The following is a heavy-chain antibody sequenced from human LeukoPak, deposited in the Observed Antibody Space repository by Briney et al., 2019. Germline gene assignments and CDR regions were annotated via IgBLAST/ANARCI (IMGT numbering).Heavy chain of an antibody. J-gene: IGHJ4*02. D-gene: IGHD3-10*01. V-gene: IGHV4-34*01. CDR3: TRAGSGSSYDS. CDR1: GGSFSGYY. Sequence: SETLSLTCAVYGGSFSGYYWSWIRQPPGKGLEWIGEINHSGSTNYNPSLKSRVNISVDTSKNQFSLRLSTVTAADTAVYYCTRAGSGSSYDSWGQGTLVTVSS. CDR2: INHSGST.